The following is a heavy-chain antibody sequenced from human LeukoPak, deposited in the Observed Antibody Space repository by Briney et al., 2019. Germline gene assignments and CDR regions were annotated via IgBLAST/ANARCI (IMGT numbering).Heavy chain of an antibody. CDR3: ARGRRRSSSSLFDY. Sequence: GASVKVSCKASGYTFTSYDINWVRQATGQGLEWMGWMNPNSGNTGYAQKFQGIVTMTRNTSISTAYMELSSLRSEDTAVYYCARGRRRSSSSLFDYWGQGTLVTVSS. D-gene: IGHD6-6*01. J-gene: IGHJ4*02. V-gene: IGHV1-8*01. CDR1: GYTFTSYD. CDR2: MNPNSGNT.